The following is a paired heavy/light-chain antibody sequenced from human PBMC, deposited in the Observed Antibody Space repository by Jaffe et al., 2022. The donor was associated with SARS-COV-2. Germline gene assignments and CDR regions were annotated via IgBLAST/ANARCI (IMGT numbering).Heavy chain of an antibody. J-gene: IGHJ4*02. D-gene: IGHD3-10*01. CDR1: GFTFDKYS. V-gene: IGHV3-21*01. CDR3: ASCLSGSYGNFDY. CDR2: ISASTSYI. Sequence: ELQLVESGGGLVKPGGSLRLSCVASGFTFDKYSMNWFRQSPGKGLEWVSSISASTSYIYYADAVKGRFTISRDNANNSLSLQMNSLRAEDTAVYYCASCLSGSYGNFDYWGLGTLVTVSS.
Light chain of an antibody. J-gene: IGKJ5*01. CDR2: DAS. CDR3: QQRSHWPPVT. Sequence: EIVLTQSPATLSLSPGERATLSCRASQGVYSYLAWYQHRPGQAPRLLIYDASNRATGIPARFNGSGSGTDFTLTISSLESEDSAIYYCQQRSHWPPVTFGQGTRLEIK. V-gene: IGKV3-11*01. CDR1: QGVYSY.